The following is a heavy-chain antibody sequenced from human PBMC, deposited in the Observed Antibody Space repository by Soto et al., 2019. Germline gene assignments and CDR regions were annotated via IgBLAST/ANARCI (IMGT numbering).Heavy chain of an antibody. CDR1: GFLFSNYI. CDR3: ASGSYCGGDCYLGAFDI. V-gene: IGHV3-21*01. CDR2: ISSSGTYV. D-gene: IGHD2-21*02. Sequence: EVQLVESVGGLVKPGGSLRLSCAASGFLFSNYIMTWVRQAPGKGLEWVSSISSSGTYVFYADSVKGRFTISRDHAKNSLYLQMNSLRAEDAAVYYCASGSYCGGDCYLGAFDIWGQGTMVTVSS. J-gene: IGHJ3*02.